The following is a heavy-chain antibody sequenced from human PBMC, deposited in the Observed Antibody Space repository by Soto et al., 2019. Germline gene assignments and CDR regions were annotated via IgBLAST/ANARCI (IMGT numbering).Heavy chain of an antibody. Sequence: QVQLVESGGGVVQPGRSLRLSCAASGFTFSSYGMHWVRQAPGKGLEWVAVISYDGSNKYYADSVKGRFTISRDNSKNTLYLQLNSLRAEDTAVYYGAKDRGRLYSSSSYFGYWGQGTLVTVSS. CDR1: GFTFSSYG. CDR2: ISYDGSNK. V-gene: IGHV3-30*18. CDR3: AKDRGRLYSSSSYFGY. D-gene: IGHD6-6*01. J-gene: IGHJ4*02.